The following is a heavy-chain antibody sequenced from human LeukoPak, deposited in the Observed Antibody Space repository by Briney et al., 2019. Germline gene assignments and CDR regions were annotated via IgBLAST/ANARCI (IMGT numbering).Heavy chain of an antibody. Sequence: GGSLRLSCAASGFTFSSYGMSWVRQAPGKGLEWVSAISGSGGSTYYADSVKGRFTTSRDNAKNSLYLQMNSLRAEDTAVYYCARVLNSGYWGQGTLVTVSS. V-gene: IGHV3-23*01. CDR1: GFTFSSYG. CDR3: ARVLNSGY. D-gene: IGHD3-10*01. J-gene: IGHJ4*02. CDR2: ISGSGGST.